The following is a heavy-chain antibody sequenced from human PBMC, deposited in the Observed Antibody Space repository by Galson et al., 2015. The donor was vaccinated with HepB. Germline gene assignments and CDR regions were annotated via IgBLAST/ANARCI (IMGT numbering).Heavy chain of an antibody. CDR1: GFTFSNAW. CDR2: IKSKTDGGTT. J-gene: IGHJ4*02. D-gene: IGHD4-11*01. V-gene: IGHV3-15*01. CDR3: TTDRFGVTTVKGSFDY. Sequence: SLRLSCAASGFTFSNAWMSWVRQAPGKGLEWVGRIKSKTDGGTTDYAAPVKGRFTISRDDSKNTLYLQMNSLKTEDTAVYYCTTDRFGVTTVKGSFDYWGQGTLVTVSS.